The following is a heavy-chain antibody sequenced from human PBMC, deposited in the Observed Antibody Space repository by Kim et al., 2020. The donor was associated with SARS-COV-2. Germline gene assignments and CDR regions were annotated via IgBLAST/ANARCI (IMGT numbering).Heavy chain of an antibody. Sequence: SETLSLTCTVSGGSISSSSYYWGWIRQPPGKGLEWIGSIYYSGITYYNPSLKSRVTISVDTSKNQFSLKLSSVTAADTAVYYCARFITMIVIDAFDIWGQGTMVTVSS. CDR2: IYYSGIT. CDR3: ARFITMIVIDAFDI. J-gene: IGHJ3*02. D-gene: IGHD3-22*01. CDR1: GGSISSSSYY. V-gene: IGHV4-39*01.